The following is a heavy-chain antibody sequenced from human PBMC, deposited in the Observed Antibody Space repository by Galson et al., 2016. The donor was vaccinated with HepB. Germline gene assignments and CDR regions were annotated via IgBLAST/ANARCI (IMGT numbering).Heavy chain of an antibody. CDR3: AKEIAGGAQGVLDY. Sequence: SLRLSCAASGFTFSSYAMSWVRQAPWKGLEWVTAIFGSGSSTFYRVSVKGRVTISRDNSKNPMYLQMNNLRAEDTAVYYCAKEIAGGAQGVLDYWGQGTLVTVSS. CDR1: GFTFSSYA. CDR2: IFGSGSST. V-gene: IGHV3-23*01. D-gene: IGHD2/OR15-2a*01. J-gene: IGHJ4*02.